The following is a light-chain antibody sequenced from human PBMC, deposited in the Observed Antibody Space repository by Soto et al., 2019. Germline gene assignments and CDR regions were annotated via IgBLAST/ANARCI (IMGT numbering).Light chain of an antibody. V-gene: IGKV3-15*01. Sequence: EIVMTQSPATLSVSPGEGATLSCRASQSVHSDLAWYQQKPGQAPRLLIYDASTRATGVPARFSGSGSGTEFTLTISSLQSEDFAVYYCQQYTNWPPLTFGGGTKVEI. CDR2: DAS. CDR1: QSVHSD. CDR3: QQYTNWPPLT. J-gene: IGKJ4*01.